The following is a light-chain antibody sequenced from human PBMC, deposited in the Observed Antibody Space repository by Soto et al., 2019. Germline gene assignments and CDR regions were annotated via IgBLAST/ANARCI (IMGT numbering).Light chain of an antibody. CDR3: QQFGNSPYT. CDR1: QSVSSSY. Sequence: EIVLTQSPGTLSLSPGERATLSCRASQSVSSSYLAWYQQKPGQAPRLLIYGASSRATGIPDRFSGSGSGTDFTLTISRLEPEEFAVYYCQQFGNSPYTCGQGTRLEIK. J-gene: IGKJ2*01. CDR2: GAS. V-gene: IGKV3-20*01.